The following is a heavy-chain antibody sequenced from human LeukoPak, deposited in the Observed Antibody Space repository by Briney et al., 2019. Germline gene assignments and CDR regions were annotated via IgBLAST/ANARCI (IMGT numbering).Heavy chain of an antibody. J-gene: IGHJ4*02. V-gene: IGHV4-59*01. CDR2: IYYSGST. D-gene: IGHD2-21*02. CDR3: AGFDCSGDCYSAFDY. CDR1: GGSISSYY. Sequence: NPSETLSLTCTVSGGSISSYYWSWIRQPPGKGLEWIGYIYYSGSTNYNPSLKSRVTISVDTSKNQFSLKLSSVTAADTAVYYCAGFDCSGDCYSAFDYWGQGTLVTVSS.